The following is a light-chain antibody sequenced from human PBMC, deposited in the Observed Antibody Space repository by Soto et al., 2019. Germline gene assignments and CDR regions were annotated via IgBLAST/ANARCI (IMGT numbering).Light chain of an antibody. Sequence: DIVMTQSPLSLPVTPGEPASISCRSSQSLLYSNGYNYLDWYLQKPGQSPHLLIYLGSNRASGVPDRFSASGSGTDFTLKISRVEAEDVGVYYCMQALHTPCTFGQGTKLEIK. J-gene: IGKJ2*02. CDR1: QSLLYSNGYNY. CDR3: MQALHTPCT. CDR2: LGS. V-gene: IGKV2-28*01.